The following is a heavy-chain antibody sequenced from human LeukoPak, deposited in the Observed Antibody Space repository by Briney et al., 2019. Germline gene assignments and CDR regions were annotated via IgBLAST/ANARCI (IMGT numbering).Heavy chain of an antibody. CDR1: GVSIRSSSYY. CDR3: ARDIGIYPHVAFDI. D-gene: IGHD1-26*01. V-gene: IGHV4-39*07. J-gene: IGHJ3*02. CDR2: IYYSGST. Sequence: PSETLSLTCTVSGVSIRSSSYYWGWIRQPPGKGLEWVGNIYYSGSTYYNPSLESRVTISVDTSMTQFSLRLTSVTAADTAVYFCARDIGIYPHVAFDIWGQGTLVTVSS.